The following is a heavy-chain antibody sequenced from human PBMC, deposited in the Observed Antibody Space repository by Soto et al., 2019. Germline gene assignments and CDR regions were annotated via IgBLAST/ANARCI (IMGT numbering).Heavy chain of an antibody. CDR3: AKGPAIVLGPAAMNSYYGMDV. CDR1: GFTFSSYG. Sequence: QVQLVESGGGVVQPGRSLRLSCAASGFTFSSYGMHWVRQAPGKGLEGVAVISYDGSNKYYADSVKGRFTTSRDNSNNTPYLQMNSPSAEAAAVYYCAKGPAIVLGPAAMNSYYGMDVWGQGTTVTVSS. J-gene: IGHJ6*02. CDR2: ISYDGSNK. D-gene: IGHD2-2*01. V-gene: IGHV3-30*18.